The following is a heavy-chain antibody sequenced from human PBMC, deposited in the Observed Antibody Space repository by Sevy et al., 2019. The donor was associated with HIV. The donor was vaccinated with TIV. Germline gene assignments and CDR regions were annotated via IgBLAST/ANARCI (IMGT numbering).Heavy chain of an antibody. J-gene: IGHJ4*02. CDR2: VNQDGSQK. Sequence: GSLRLSCAVSGLPFTDYFMGWVRQAPGKGLEWVADVNQDGSQKYYVDSVRGRFTISRDNAKNSVYLQMNRLRLDDTAVYYCARELWPGDYWGQGSLVTVSS. D-gene: IGHD2-21*01. V-gene: IGHV3-7*01. CDR3: ARELWPGDY. CDR1: GLPFTDYF.